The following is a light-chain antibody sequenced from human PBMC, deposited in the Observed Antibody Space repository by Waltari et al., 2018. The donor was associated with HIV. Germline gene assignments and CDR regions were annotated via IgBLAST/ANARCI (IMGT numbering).Light chain of an antibody. Sequence: SYELTQPPSVSVSPGQTARINCSGDALTKKYDFWYQQKSGQAPVLVIYEDSKRPSGIPERFSGSSSGTMATLTISGAQVEDEADYYCYSTDSSGNHRVFGGWTKLTVL. CDR3: YSTDSSGNHRV. CDR2: EDS. CDR1: ALTKKY. V-gene: IGLV3-10*01. J-gene: IGLJ2*01.